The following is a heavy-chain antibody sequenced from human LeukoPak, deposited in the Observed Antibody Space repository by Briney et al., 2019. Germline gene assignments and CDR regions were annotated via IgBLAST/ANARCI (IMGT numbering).Heavy chain of an antibody. D-gene: IGHD5-12*01. CDR2: IIPIFATA. Sequence: SVKVSCKASGGTFSSYAIIWVRQAPGQGLEWMGGIIPIFATANYAQKFQGRVTITADKSTSTAYMELSSLRSEDTAVYYCASRGYSGYDAYYYGMDVWGKGTTVTVSP. V-gene: IGHV1-69*06. CDR3: ASRGYSGYDAYYYGMDV. CDR1: GGTFSSYA. J-gene: IGHJ6*04.